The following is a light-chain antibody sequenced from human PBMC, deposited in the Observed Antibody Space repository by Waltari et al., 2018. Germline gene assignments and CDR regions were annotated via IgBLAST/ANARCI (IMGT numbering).Light chain of an antibody. CDR2: KNN. CDR1: NSNIGRHN. Sequence: QSVLTQPPSASGTPGQGVIISCSGSNSNIGRHNLSWYQPPPGTAPKLLIYKNNQRPSGVPERFSGSKSGTSASLAISGLRSEDEADYYCAAWDDSLSGRVFGGGTKLTVL. J-gene: IGLJ3*02. CDR3: AAWDDSLSGRV. V-gene: IGLV1-47*01.